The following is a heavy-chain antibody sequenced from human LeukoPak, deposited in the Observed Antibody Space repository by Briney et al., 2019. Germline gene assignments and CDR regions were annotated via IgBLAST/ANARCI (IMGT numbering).Heavy chain of an antibody. CDR2: INSDGSST. CDR3: ARAGGDTAVVFDAFDI. J-gene: IGHJ3*02. CDR1: GFTFSSYG. D-gene: IGHD5-18*01. Sequence: GGSLRLSCAASGFTFSSYGMSWVRQAPGKGLVWVSRINSDGSSTSYADSVKGRFTISRDNAKNSLYLQMNSLRADDTAVYYCARAGGDTAVVFDAFDIWGQGTMVTVSS. V-gene: IGHV3-74*01.